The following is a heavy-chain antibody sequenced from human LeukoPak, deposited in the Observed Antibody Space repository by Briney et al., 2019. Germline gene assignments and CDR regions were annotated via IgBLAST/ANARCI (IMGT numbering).Heavy chain of an antibody. D-gene: IGHD3-10*01. V-gene: IGHV3-23*01. Sequence: PGGSLRLSCAASGFTFNSYAMSWVRQAPGKGLEWVSAISGSGGSTYYADSVKGRFTISRDNSKNTLYLQMNSLRAEDTAVYYCAKGEVRGVIITQFDYWGQGTLVTVSS. CDR1: GFTFNSYA. CDR3: AKGEVRGVIITQFDY. J-gene: IGHJ4*02. CDR2: ISGSGGST.